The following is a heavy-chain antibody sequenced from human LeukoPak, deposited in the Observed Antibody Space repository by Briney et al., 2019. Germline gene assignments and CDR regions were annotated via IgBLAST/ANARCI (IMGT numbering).Heavy chain of an antibody. Sequence: ASETLSLTCTVSGGSISSGSYYWSWIRQPAGKGLEWIGRIYTSGGTNYNPSLKGRVTISVDTSKNQFSLKLSSVTAADTAVYYCASNLVGATTGYWGQGTLVTVSS. D-gene: IGHD1-26*01. J-gene: IGHJ4*02. CDR1: GGSISSGSYY. V-gene: IGHV4-61*02. CDR3: ASNLVGATTGY. CDR2: IYTSGGT.